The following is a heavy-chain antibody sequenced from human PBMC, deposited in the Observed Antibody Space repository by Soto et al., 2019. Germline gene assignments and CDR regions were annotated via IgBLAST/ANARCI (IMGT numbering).Heavy chain of an antibody. D-gene: IGHD3-10*01. J-gene: IGHJ4*02. CDR2: IYYSGST. CDR1: GGSISSYY. CDR3: ARVTPGFGELLSYFDY. Sequence: ASETLSLTCTVSGGSISSYYWSWIRQPPGKGLEWIGYIYYSGSTNYNPSLKSRVTISVDTSKNQFSLKLSSVTAADTAVYYCARVTPGFGELLSYFDYWGQGTLVTVSS. V-gene: IGHV4-59*01.